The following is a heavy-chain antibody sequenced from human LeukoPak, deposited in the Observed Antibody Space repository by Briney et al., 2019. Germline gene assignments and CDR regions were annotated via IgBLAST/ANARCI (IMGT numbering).Heavy chain of an antibody. V-gene: IGHV3-30*18. J-gene: IGHJ4*02. CDR1: GFTFSSYG. CDR2: ISYDGSNK. D-gene: IGHD3-10*01. CDR3: AKDRVWFGEGVGFDY. Sequence: TGRSLRLSCAASGFTFSSYGMHWVRQAPGKGLEWVAVISYDGSNKYYADSVKGRFTISRDNSKNTLYLQMNSLRAEDTAVYYCAKDRVWFGEGVGFDYWGQGTLVTVSS.